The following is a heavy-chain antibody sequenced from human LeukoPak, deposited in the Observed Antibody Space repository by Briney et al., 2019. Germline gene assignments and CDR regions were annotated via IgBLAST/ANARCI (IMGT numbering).Heavy chain of an antibody. D-gene: IGHD2-21*02. CDR2: ISSSGSTI. CDR1: GFTFSDYY. CDR3: ARGRRGIVVVTAIPIPDY. Sequence: GGYLRLSCAASGFTFSDYYMSWIRQAPGKGLEWVSYISSSGSTIYYADSVKGRFTISRDNAKNSLYLQMNSLRAEDTAVYYCARGRRGIVVVTAIPIPDYWGQGTLVTVSS. J-gene: IGHJ4*02. V-gene: IGHV3-11*01.